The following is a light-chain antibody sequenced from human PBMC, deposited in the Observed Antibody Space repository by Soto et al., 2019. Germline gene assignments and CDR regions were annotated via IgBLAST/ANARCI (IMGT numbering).Light chain of an antibody. Sequence: QSALTQPRSVSGSPGQSVTISCTGTSSDVGGYNYVSWYQQRPGKAPKLMIYDVSQRPSGVPDRFSGSKSGNTASLTISGLQAEDEADYYCCSYAGSYTFVVFGGGTKLTVL. V-gene: IGLV2-11*01. CDR1: SSDVGGYNY. J-gene: IGLJ2*01. CDR3: CSYAGSYTFVV. CDR2: DVS.